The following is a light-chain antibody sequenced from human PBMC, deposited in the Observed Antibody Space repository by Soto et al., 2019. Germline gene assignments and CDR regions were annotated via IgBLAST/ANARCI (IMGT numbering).Light chain of an antibody. CDR2: AAS. CDR1: QSISSS. CDR3: QQSYSAPLT. Sequence: DIQMTQSPSSLSASVGARVTITCRASQSISSSLTWYQLKPGKAPKLLIYAASSLQSGVPYRFSGSGSETDFTLTISTLQPEDFATYSCQQSYSAPLTFGGGTQVDIK. J-gene: IGKJ4*01. V-gene: IGKV1-39*01.